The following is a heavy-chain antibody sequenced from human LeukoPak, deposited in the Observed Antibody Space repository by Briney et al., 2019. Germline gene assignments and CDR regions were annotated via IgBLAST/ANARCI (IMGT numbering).Heavy chain of an antibody. V-gene: IGHV4-38-2*02. CDR1: GYSINSGYY. Sequence: SETLSLTCTVSGYSINSGYYWSWIRQPPGKRLEWIGSIYYSGSTYSNPTLKNRLTISVDTSKNQISLNLTSVTAADTAVYYCARDVGGNYQYFDYWGQGTLVTVSS. J-gene: IGHJ4*02. CDR2: IYYSGST. D-gene: IGHD4-11*01. CDR3: ARDVGGNYQYFDY.